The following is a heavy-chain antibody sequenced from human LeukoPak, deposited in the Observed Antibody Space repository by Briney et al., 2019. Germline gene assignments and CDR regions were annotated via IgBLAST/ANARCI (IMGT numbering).Heavy chain of an antibody. V-gene: IGHV1-2*02. CDR3: AREDYYDSSGYYGPLVFDY. CDR1: GYTFTGYY. J-gene: IGHJ4*02. D-gene: IGHD3-22*01. CDR2: INPNSGGT. Sequence: ASVKVSCKASGYTFTGYYMHWVRQAPGQGLEWMGWINPNSGGTNYAQKFQGRVTMTRDTSIGTAYMELSRLRSDDTAVYYCAREDYYDSSGYYGPLVFDYWGQGTLVTVSS.